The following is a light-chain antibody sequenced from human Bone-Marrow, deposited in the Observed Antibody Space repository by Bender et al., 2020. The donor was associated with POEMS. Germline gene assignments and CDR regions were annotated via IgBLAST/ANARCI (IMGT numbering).Light chain of an antibody. CDR1: SSDVGSYNY. J-gene: IGLJ3*02. CDR3: SSWDDSLSGWV. V-gene: IGLV2-8*01. Sequence: QSALTQPPSASGSPGQSVTISCTGTSSDVGSYNYVSWYQQHPGKAPKLMIYEVGKRPSGVPDRFSGSKSGNTASLTVSGLQAEDEGDYYCSSWDDSLSGWVFGGGTKLTVL. CDR2: EVG.